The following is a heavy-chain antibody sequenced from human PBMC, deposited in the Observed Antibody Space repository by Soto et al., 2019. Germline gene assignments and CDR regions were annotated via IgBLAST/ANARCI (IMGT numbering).Heavy chain of an antibody. J-gene: IGHJ6*02. CDR3: ARDRGYSSGWYTYYYYYGMDV. CDR2: ISAYNGNT. D-gene: IGHD6-19*01. Sequence: ASVKVSCKASGYTFTSYGISWVRQAPGQGLEWMGWISAYNGNTNYAQKLQGRVTMTTDTSTSTAYMELRSLRSDDTAVYYCARDRGYSSGWYTYYYYYGMDVWGQGTTVTVSS. V-gene: IGHV1-18*01. CDR1: GYTFTSYG.